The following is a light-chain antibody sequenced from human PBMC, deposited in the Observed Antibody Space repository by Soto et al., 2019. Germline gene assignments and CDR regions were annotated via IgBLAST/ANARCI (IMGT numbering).Light chain of an antibody. CDR3: QQLNGYQLA. J-gene: IGKJ4*01. CDR2: SAS. Sequence: DIQLTQSPSFLSAFVGATVTITCRASQAMSTYLAWYQQKPGKVPKLLIRSASTLQSGVPPRFSGGRSGTEFTLTISTLQPDDSGIYYCQQLNGYQLAFGGGTNVEIK. V-gene: IGKV1-9*01. CDR1: QAMSTY.